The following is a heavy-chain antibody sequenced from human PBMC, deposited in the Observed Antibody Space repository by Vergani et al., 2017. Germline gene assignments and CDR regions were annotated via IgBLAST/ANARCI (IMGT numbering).Heavy chain of an antibody. CDR3: ASTQRSPRRFGVFFDY. CDR1: GGSISSYY. D-gene: IGHD3-10*01. J-gene: IGHJ4*02. V-gene: IGHV4-59*12. CDR2: IYYSGST. Sequence: QVQLQESGPGLVKPSETLSLTCTVSGGSISSYYWSWIRPPPGKGLEWIGYIYYSGSTYYNPSLKSRVTISVDTSKNQFSLKLSSVTAADTAVYYCASTQRSPRRFGVFFDYWGQGTLVTVSS.